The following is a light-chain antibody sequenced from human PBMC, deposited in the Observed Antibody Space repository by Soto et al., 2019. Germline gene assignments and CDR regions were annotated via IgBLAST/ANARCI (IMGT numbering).Light chain of an antibody. CDR3: CSYAGGPYV. J-gene: IGLJ1*01. V-gene: IGLV2-11*01. Sequence: QSALTQPRSVSGSPGQSVTISCTGTTSAVGNYDYVSWYQQHPGNVPKLMIYDVTKRPSGVPDRFSGSKSGNTASLTISGLQAEDEADYYCCSYAGGPYVFGTGTKVTVL. CDR2: DVT. CDR1: TSAVGNYDY.